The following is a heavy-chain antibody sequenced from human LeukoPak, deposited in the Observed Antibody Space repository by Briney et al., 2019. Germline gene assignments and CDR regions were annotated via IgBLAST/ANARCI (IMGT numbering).Heavy chain of an antibody. CDR2: IYSGGST. V-gene: IGHV3-53*01. CDR3: ARDLGGATHFDY. J-gene: IGHJ4*02. CDR1: GFTVSSNY. D-gene: IGHD1-26*01. Sequence: PGGSLRLSCAASGFTVSSNYMSWVRQAPGKGLEWVSVIYSGGSTYYADSVKGRFTISRDNSKNTLYLQMNSLRAEDTAVHYCARDLGGATHFDYWGQGTLVTVSS.